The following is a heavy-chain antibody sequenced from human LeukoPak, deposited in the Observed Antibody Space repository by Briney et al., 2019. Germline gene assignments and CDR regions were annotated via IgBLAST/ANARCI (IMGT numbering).Heavy chain of an antibody. V-gene: IGHV3-23*01. CDR1: GFTFSSYA. J-gene: IGHJ4*02. CDR3: AKDADPRPFYFDY. Sequence: PGASLRLSCAASGFTFSSYAMSWVRQAPGKGLEWVSEISGSGGSTYYADSVKGRFTISRDNSKNTLYLQMNSLRVEDTAVYYCAKDADPRPFYFDYWGQGTLVTVSS. CDR2: ISGSGGST.